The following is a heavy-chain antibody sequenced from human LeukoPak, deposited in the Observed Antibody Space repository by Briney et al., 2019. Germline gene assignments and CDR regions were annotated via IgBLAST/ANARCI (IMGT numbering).Heavy chain of an antibody. CDR1: GYTFTSYY. J-gene: IGHJ4*02. V-gene: IGHV1-46*01. CDR2: INPSGGSM. D-gene: IGHD4-23*01. Sequence: ASVKVSCKASGYTFTSYYIHWVRQAPGQGLEWMGVINPSGGSMTYARAFQGRVTMTRDTSTSAVYMDLSSLRSEDTAMYYCARVQDAGISNFDYWGQGTLVTVSS. CDR3: ARVQDAGISNFDY.